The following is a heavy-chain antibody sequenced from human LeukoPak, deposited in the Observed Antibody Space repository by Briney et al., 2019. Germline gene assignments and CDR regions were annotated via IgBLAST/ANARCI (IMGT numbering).Heavy chain of an antibody. D-gene: IGHD4-23*01. CDR2: VYNGRTT. J-gene: IGHJ5*01. V-gene: IGHV4-39*01. Sequence: SETLSLTCTVSGGSISSINHHWGWVRQSPGKDLEWIGSVYNGRTTFSNPSLNSRVTISIVTSKNQFSLQLNSVTAADTAVYYCVRHDGRSGGTMGVFDSWGQGSLVTVSS. CDR3: VRHDGRSGGTMGVFDS. CDR1: GGSISSINHH.